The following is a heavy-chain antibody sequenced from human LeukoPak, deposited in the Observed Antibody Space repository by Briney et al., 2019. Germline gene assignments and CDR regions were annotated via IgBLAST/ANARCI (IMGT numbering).Heavy chain of an antibody. CDR2: ISYDGSNK. J-gene: IGHJ3*02. V-gene: IGHV3-30*14. Sequence: GGSLRLSCAASGFTFSSYAMHWVRQAPGKGLEWVAVISYDGSNKYYADSVKGRFTISRDNSKNTLYLQMNSLRAEDTAVYYCARDDYSWHAFDIWGQGTMVTVSS. D-gene: IGHD4-11*01. CDR3: ARDDYSWHAFDI. CDR1: GFTFSSYA.